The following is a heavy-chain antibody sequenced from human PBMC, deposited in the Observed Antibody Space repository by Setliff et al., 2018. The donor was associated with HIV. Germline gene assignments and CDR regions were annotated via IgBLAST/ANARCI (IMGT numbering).Heavy chain of an antibody. D-gene: IGHD6-13*01. V-gene: IGHV3-21*01. Sequence: GGSLRLSCAASGFTFSSYTMNWVRQAPGKGLEWVSSISYGTGYIYYADSVKGRFTISRDNAKSSLYLQMNSLRAEDTAVYYCARGVAAAGTDYWGQGTLVTVSS. CDR1: GFTFSSYT. J-gene: IGHJ4*02. CDR2: ISYGTGYI. CDR3: ARGVAAAGTDY.